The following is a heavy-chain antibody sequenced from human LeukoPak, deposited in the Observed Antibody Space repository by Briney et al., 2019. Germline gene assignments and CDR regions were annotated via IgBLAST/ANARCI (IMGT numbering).Heavy chain of an antibody. D-gene: IGHD6-13*01. CDR1: GFTFSSYG. V-gene: IGHV3-23*01. CDR2: ISGSGGST. CDR3: AREIAAAALLVDYYYYMDV. J-gene: IGHJ6*03. Sequence: GGSLRLSCAASGFTFSSYGMSWVRQAPGKGLEWVSAISGSGGSTYYADSVKGRFTISRDNSKNTLYLQMNSLRAEDTAVYYCAREIAAAALLVDYYYYMDVWGKGTTVTVSS.